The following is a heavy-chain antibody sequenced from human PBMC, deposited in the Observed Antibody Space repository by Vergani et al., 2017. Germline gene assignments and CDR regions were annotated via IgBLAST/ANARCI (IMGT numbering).Heavy chain of an antibody. CDR3: AKDHGATVISSFDP. J-gene: IGHJ5*02. CDR1: GFSFRGHG. CDR2: ISYDGDRR. Sequence: VQLVESGGGLVKRGGSLRLSCAASGFSFRGHGMHWVRQAPGKGLEWVAMISYDGDRRDYGDFAKGRFTISRDSSKTVYLQMNSLRVEDTAMYFCAKDHGATVISSFDPWGQGTLVTVSS. V-gene: IGHV3-30*18. D-gene: IGHD4-11*01.